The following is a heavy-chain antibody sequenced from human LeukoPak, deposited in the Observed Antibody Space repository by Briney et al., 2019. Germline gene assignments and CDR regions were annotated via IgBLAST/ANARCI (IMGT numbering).Heavy chain of an antibody. J-gene: IGHJ4*02. CDR3: AMSVEMPPIPSFDY. V-gene: IGHV1-3*01. CDR1: GYIFTPHH. D-gene: IGHD5-24*01. CDR2: VSAANNP. Sequence: ASVKVCCKTSGYIFTPHHIHWMRQAPGQGLELLGWVSAANNPEYSQKFQGRVVITRDASATTSYLELNSLRSEDTAVYYCAMSVEMPPIPSFDYWGQGTLVTVSS.